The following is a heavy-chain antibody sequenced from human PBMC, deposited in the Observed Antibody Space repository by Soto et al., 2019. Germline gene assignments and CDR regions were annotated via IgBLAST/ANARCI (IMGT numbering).Heavy chain of an antibody. CDR3: ARDPGDYDSSGYYPYYFQH. V-gene: IGHV3-33*01. J-gene: IGHJ1*01. CDR2: IWYDGSNK. CDR1: GFTFSSYG. Sequence: QVQLVESGGGVVQPGRSLRLSCAASGFTFSSYGMHWVRQAPGTGLEWVAVIWYDGSNKYYADSVKGRFTISRDNSKNTLYLQMNSLRAEDTAVYYCARDPGDYDSSGYYPYYFQHWGQGNLVTVSS. D-gene: IGHD3-22*01.